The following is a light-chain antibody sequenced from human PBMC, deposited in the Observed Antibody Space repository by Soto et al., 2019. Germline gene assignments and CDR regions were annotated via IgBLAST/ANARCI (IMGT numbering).Light chain of an antibody. V-gene: IGKV3-11*01. CDR3: QQRHHWLT. CDR1: QSVRTY. CDR2: DAS. J-gene: IGKJ4*01. Sequence: EIVLTQSPATLSLSPGETATLSCRASQSVRTYLAWYQQKPGQARRLLIYDASNRATGIPARFSGSGSGTDFTLTISSLDPEDVATYYCQQRHHWLTLGGGTKVEIK.